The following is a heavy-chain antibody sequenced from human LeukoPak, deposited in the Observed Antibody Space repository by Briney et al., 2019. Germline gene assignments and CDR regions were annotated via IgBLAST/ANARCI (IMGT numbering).Heavy chain of an antibody. CDR2: ISSSSTYI. Sequence: SGGSLRLSCAASGFTFDDYAMHWVRQAPGKGLEWVSFISSSSTYIYYVDSLKGRFTISRDNAKNSLYLQMNSLRAEDTAVYYCARASADDYDYVWGSYPGENYYYYMDVWGKGTTVTVSS. CDR1: GFTFDDYA. D-gene: IGHD3-16*02. V-gene: IGHV3-21*01. J-gene: IGHJ6*03. CDR3: ARASADDYDYVWGSYPGENYYYYMDV.